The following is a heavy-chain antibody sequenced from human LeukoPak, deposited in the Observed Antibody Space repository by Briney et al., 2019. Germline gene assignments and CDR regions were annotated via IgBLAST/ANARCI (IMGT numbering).Heavy chain of an antibody. D-gene: IGHD5-18*01. V-gene: IGHV4-34*01. Sequence: SETLSLTCAVYGESFSGYYWSWLRQPPGKGLEWLGEINHSGSTNYNPSLKSRVTISVDTSKNQFSLKLSSVTAADTAVYYCARVGAGRGYSYGHLSARPKNYFDYWGQGTLVTVSS. CDR2: INHSGST. CDR3: ARVGAGRGYSYGHLSARPKNYFDY. J-gene: IGHJ4*02. CDR1: GESFSGYY.